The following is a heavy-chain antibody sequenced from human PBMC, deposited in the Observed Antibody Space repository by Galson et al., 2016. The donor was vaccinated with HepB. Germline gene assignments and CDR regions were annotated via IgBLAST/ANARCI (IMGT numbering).Heavy chain of an antibody. CDR2: IERDGTDK. Sequence: SLRLSCAASGFTFSTHYMSWVRQAPGKGLEWVANIERDGTDKYYVDSVKGRFTISRDNAKNSLFLQMNSMRDEGTAVYYCARWWGRGSQTYTLEHWGQGTLVTVSS. V-gene: IGHV3-7*01. D-gene: IGHD2-8*02. CDR3: ARWWGRGSQTYTLEH. CDR1: GFTFSTHY. J-gene: IGHJ4*02.